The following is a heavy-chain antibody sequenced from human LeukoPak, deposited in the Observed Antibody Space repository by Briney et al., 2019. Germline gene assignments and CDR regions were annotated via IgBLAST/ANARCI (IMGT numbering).Heavy chain of an antibody. CDR3: AKALYPTVTKTPYYYFGMDV. CDR2: ISWNSGSI. Sequence: HPGRSLRLSCAASGFTFDDYAMHWVRQAPGKGLEWVSGISWNSGSIGYADSVKGRFTISRDNSKNTLYLQMNSLRAEDTAVYYCAKALYPTVTKTPYYYFGMDVWGQGTTVTGSS. V-gene: IGHV3-9*01. J-gene: IGHJ6*02. D-gene: IGHD4-17*01. CDR1: GFTFDDYA.